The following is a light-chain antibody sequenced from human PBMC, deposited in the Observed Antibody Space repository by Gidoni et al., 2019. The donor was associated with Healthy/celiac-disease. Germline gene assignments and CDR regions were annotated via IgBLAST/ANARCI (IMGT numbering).Light chain of an antibody. Sequence: DIQMTQSPSSLSASVGDRVTITCRASQSISSYLNWYQQKPGKAPKLLIYAASSLQSGVPSRFSGSGSGIDFTLTISSLQPEAFATYYCQQSYSTPVAFGQXTKVEIK. J-gene: IGKJ1*01. CDR1: QSISSY. V-gene: IGKV1-39*01. CDR3: QQSYSTPVA. CDR2: AAS.